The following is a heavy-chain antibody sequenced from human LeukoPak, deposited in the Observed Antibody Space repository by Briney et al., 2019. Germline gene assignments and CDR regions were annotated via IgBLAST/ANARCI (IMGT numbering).Heavy chain of an antibody. Sequence: GGSLRLXCAASGFTFSDYYMSWVRQAPGKGLEWVSYISGSGTTIYYADSVRGRFTISRDNARNSLFLQMNSLRAEDTAMYYCTREDFYYASGYWGQGTLVTVSS. V-gene: IGHV3-11*04. D-gene: IGHD3-10*01. CDR2: ISGSGTTI. J-gene: IGHJ4*02. CDR3: TREDFYYASGY. CDR1: GFTFSDYY.